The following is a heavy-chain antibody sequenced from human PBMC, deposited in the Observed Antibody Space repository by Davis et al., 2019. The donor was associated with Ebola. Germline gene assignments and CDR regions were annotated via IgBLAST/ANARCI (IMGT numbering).Heavy chain of an antibody. CDR3: ARDLEGRDGDSWSYYYYMDV. CDR2: INPNSGGT. CDR1: GYIFTGYY. D-gene: IGHD6-13*01. J-gene: IGHJ6*03. V-gene: IGHV1-2*02. Sequence: ASVKVSCKASGYIFTGYYIHWVRQAPGQGLEWMGWINPNSGGTNDAQKFQGRVTMTRDTSISTAYMELSRLRSDDTAVYYCARDLEGRDGDSWSYYYYMDVWGKGTTVTVSS.